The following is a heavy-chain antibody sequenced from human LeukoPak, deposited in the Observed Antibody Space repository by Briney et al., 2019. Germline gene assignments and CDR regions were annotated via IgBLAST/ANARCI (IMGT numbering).Heavy chain of an antibody. V-gene: IGHV1-18*01. Sequence: ASVKVSCKASGYTFTSYGISWVRQAPGQGLEWMGWISAYNGNTNYAQKLQGRVTMTTDTSTSTAYMELRSLRSDDTAVYYCARDSPVLGEMATTPSGELDYWGQGTLVTVSS. J-gene: IGHJ4*02. CDR2: ISAYNGNT. D-gene: IGHD5-24*01. CDR3: ARDSPVLGEMATTPSGELDY. CDR1: GYTFTSYG.